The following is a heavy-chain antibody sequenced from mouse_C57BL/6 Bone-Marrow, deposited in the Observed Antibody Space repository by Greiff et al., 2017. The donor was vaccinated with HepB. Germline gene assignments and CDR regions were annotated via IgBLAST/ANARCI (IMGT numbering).Heavy chain of an antibody. Sequence: VQLQQPGAELVKPGASVKLSCKASGYTFTSYWMQWVKQRPGQGLEWIGEIDPSDSYTNYNQKFKGKATLTVDTSSSTAYMQLSSLTSEDSAVYYCARGPYYGSSYEWYWGQGTTLTVSS. V-gene: IGHV1-50*01. CDR1: GYTFTSYW. D-gene: IGHD1-1*01. CDR3: ARGPYYGSSYEWY. J-gene: IGHJ2*01. CDR2: IDPSDSYT.